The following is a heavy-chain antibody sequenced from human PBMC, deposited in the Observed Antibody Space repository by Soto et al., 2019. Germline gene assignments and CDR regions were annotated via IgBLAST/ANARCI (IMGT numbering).Heavy chain of an antibody. V-gene: IGHV1-69*08. CDR3: VRDSPIGSTYSGYDGIDY. CDR2: IIPLLDIT. Sequence: QVQLVQSGAEVKKPGSSVKVSCKASGGTFSNDIITWVRQAPGQGLEWMGRIIPLLDITNYAQKFQDRVTITADKSTSTAYMELNSLRSEDTAVYYCVRDSPIGSTYSGYDGIDYWGQGTLVTVSS. CDR1: GGTFSNDI. D-gene: IGHD5-12*01. J-gene: IGHJ4*02.